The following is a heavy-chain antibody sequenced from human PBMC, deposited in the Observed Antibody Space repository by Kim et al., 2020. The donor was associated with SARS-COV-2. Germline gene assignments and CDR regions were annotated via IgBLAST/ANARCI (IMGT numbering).Heavy chain of an antibody. D-gene: IGHD3-9*01. CDR1: GGSISSYY. CDR2: IYYSGST. V-gene: IGHV4-59*01. CDR3: ARMSLTRHFEWLLGEGHGGWFDP. Sequence: SETLSLTCTVSGGSISSYYWSWIRQPPGKGLEWIGYIYYSGSTNYNPSLKSRVTLSVDTSKNQFSLKLSTVTAADTAVYYCARMSLTRHFEWLLGEGHGGWFDPWGQGTLVTVSS. J-gene: IGHJ5*02.